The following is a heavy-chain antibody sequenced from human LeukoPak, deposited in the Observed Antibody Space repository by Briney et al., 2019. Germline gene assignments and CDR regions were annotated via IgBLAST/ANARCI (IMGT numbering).Heavy chain of an antibody. D-gene: IGHD1-20*01. CDR3: ARQYNWNYPYGMDV. CDR2: IYYSGST. J-gene: IGHJ6*02. CDR1: GGSISSSSYY. V-gene: IGHV4-39*01. Sequence: KPSETLSLTCTVSGGSISSSSYYWGWIRQPPGKGLEWIVSIYYSGSTYYNPSLKSRVTISVDTSKNQFSLKLSSVTAADTAVYYCARQYNWNYPYGMDVWGQGTTVTVSS.